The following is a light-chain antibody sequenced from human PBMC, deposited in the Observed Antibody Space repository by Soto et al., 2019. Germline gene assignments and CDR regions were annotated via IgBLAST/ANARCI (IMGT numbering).Light chain of an antibody. CDR2: DAS. CDR1: QSVISY. CDR3: QRRSNWPWT. J-gene: IGKJ1*01. V-gene: IGKV3-11*01. Sequence: EIVLTQSPATLSLSPGERATLSCRASQSVISYLAWYQQKPGQAPRLLIYDASNRATGIPARFSGSGSGTDFPLTISSLAPEDVAVYYGQRRSNWPWTFGQGTKLEIK.